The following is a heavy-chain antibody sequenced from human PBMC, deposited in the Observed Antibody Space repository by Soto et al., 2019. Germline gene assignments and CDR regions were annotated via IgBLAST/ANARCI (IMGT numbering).Heavy chain of an antibody. V-gene: IGHV4-31*03. CDR1: GGSISSGGYY. D-gene: IGHD2-21*01. Sequence: SETLSLTCTVSGGSISSGGYYWSWIRQHPGKGLEWIGYIYYSGSTYYNPSLKSRVTISVDTSKNQFSLKLSSVTAADTAVYYCARAGIDCPVDYWGQGTLVTVSS. CDR3: ARAGIDCPVDY. CDR2: IYYSGST. J-gene: IGHJ4*02.